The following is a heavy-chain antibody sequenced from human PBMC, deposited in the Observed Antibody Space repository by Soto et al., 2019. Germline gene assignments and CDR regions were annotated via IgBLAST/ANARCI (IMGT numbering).Heavy chain of an antibody. CDR2: VYYTGRI. V-gene: IGHV4-59*08. CDR1: GGSISSDD. J-gene: IGHJ4*02. D-gene: IGHD6-13*01. Sequence: QVQLQESGPGLVKASETLSLICTVSGGSISSDDWSWIRHPPAKGLEWIANVYYTGRINYNHSLESRVTISLDTSENLFSLNLSSVTAADTAVYYCAGMRSRWTIDQWGQGTLVTVSS. CDR3: AGMRSRWTIDQ.